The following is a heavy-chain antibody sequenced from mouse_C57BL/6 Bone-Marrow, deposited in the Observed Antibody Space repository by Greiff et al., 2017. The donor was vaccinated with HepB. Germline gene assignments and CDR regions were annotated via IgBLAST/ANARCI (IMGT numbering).Heavy chain of an antibody. CDR1: GYTFTDFN. CDR3: AKPLLLRKGLDY. Sequence: VQLQQSGPELLKPGASVKMSCKASGYTFTDFNMHWVKQSHGKSLEWIGYINPNNGGTSYNQKFKGKATLTVNKSSSTAYMELRSLTSEDSAVYYCAKPLLLRKGLDYWGQGTTRKVTS. D-gene: IGHD1-1*01. V-gene: IGHV1-22*01. J-gene: IGHJ2*01. CDR2: INPNNGGT.